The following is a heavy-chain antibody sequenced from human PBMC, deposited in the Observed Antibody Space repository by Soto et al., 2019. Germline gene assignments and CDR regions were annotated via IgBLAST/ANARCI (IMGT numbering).Heavy chain of an antibody. CDR2: MSHSGGT. CDR1: VGPSGIVRITT. J-gene: IGHJ3*02. CDR3: VRVERGTATTVVDAFDI. Sequence: QGQFQRGGEGRLKPRGPRPPTSPAFVGPSGIVRITTWTWIGKPPGKGLEWMGEMSHSGGTHFNPSLRSRVTISVDTSKNQFSLEMTSVTAADTALYYCVRVERGTATTVVDAFDIWGPGTMVTVSS. V-gene: IGHV4-34*01. D-gene: IGHD1-1*01.